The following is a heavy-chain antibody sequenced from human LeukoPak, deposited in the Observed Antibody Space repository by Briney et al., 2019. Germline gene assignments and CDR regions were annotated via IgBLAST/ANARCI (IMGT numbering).Heavy chain of an antibody. V-gene: IGHV4-31*03. Sequence: SETLSLTCTVSGGSISSGGYYWSWIRQHPGKGLEWIGYIYYSGSTYYNPSLKSRVTISVDTSKNQFSLKLSSVTAADTAVYYCARSGARRAVVTAIPNWFDPWGQGTLVTVSS. CDR3: ARSGARRAVVTAIPNWFDP. CDR1: GGSISSGGYY. J-gene: IGHJ5*02. CDR2: IYYSGST. D-gene: IGHD2-21*02.